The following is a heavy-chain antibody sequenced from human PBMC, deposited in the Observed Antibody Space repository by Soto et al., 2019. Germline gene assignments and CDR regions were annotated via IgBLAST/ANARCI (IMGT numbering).Heavy chain of an antibody. CDR3: ARSIAAAGRRFDP. CDR2: ISSSSSYT. CDR1: GLTFSDYY. J-gene: IGHJ5*02. Sequence: PGGSLRLSCASSGLTFSDYYMSWIRQAPGKGLEWVSYISSSSSYTNYADSVKGRFTISRDNAKNSLYLQMNSLRAEDTAVYYCARSIAAAGRRFDPWGQGTLVTVSS. V-gene: IGHV3-11*06. D-gene: IGHD6-13*01.